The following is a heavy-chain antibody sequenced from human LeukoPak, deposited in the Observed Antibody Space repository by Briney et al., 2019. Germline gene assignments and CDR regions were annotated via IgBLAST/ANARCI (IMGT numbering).Heavy chain of an antibody. J-gene: IGHJ4*02. Sequence: SETLSLTCTVSGDSTSSDRYYGGWVRQPPGKGLEWIGNIYYSGSTYYNPSLKSRVTMSVDTSKNQFFLKLNSVAAADTAVYYCARGRPYSGGYHLDYWGQGTLVTVSA. D-gene: IGHD1-26*01. CDR2: IYYSGST. CDR1: GDSTSSDRYY. CDR3: ARGRPYSGGYHLDY. V-gene: IGHV4-39*02.